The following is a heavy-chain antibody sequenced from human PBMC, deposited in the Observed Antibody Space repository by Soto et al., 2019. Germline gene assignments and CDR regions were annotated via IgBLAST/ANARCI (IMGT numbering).Heavy chain of an antibody. CDR2: INHVGGT. V-gene: IGHV4-34*01. D-gene: IGHD3-16*01. Sequence: QVQLQQWGAGLLKPSETLSLTCAVYGGFFSESYWTWIRQPPGKGLEWIGEINHVGGTNYNPSLKSRVTMSVDTSQNQFYLRLISVTAADTAMYFCVRIRYQLPSSVLWLDPWGQGTPVTVSS. J-gene: IGHJ5*02. CDR1: GGFFSESY. CDR3: VRIRYQLPSSVLWLDP.